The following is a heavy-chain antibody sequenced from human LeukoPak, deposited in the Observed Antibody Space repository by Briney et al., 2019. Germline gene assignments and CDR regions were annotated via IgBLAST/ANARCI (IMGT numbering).Heavy chain of an antibody. J-gene: IGHJ4*02. CDR3: ARNYYDFWSGYYTPDY. Sequence: GASVKVSCKASGYTFTSYYMHWVRQAPGQGLEWMGWINPNSGGTNYAQKFQGRVTMTRDTSISTAYMELSRLRSDDTAVYYCARNYYDFWSGYYTPDYWGQETLVTVSS. V-gene: IGHV1-2*02. CDR2: INPNSGGT. D-gene: IGHD3-3*01. CDR1: GYTFTSYY.